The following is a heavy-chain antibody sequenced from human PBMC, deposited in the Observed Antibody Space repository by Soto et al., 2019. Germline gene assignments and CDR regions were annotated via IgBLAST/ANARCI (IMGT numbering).Heavy chain of an antibody. D-gene: IGHD6-13*01. J-gene: IGHJ4*02. CDR3: GTGSSWTTVES. V-gene: IGHV1-69*01. CDR1: GGTLSRSA. CDR2: IIPIFGPA. Sequence: HVQLVQSGAEVKKPGSSVKVSCKASGGTLSRSAISWVRQAPGQGLEWMGGIIPIFGPAIYAQKFRGRVSIIADESTRTAYMEMSSLRSDDTAVYYCGTGSSWTTVESWGQGTLVTVSS.